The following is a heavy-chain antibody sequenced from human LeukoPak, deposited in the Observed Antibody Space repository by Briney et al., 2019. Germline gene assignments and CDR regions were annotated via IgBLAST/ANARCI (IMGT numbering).Heavy chain of an antibody. CDR1: GFTLSRSA. D-gene: IGHD3-10*01. J-gene: IGHJ4*02. CDR3: AKPARGSGIQDGFDS. V-gene: IGHV3-33*02. Sequence: GGSLRLSCAASGFTLSRSAMHWVRQAPGKGLEWVAVIWSDGTTEKYADSVKGRFTISRDSSTNTLFLQMNSLRAEDTAVYYCAKPARGSGIQDGFDSWGQGTLVAVSS. CDR2: IWSDGTTE.